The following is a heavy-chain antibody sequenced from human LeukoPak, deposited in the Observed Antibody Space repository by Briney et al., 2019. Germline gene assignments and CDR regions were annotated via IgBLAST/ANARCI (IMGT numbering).Heavy chain of an antibody. Sequence: SETLSLTCTVSGGSLSSSGHWWVWIRQPPGKGLEWIGSIHYSGKVYYNPSLKSRVTTSVDTSTDQFSLKSSSATAADTAIYYCARQSGDQSSAWYFDAWGQGTLVTVSS. V-gene: IGHV4-39*01. D-gene: IGHD6-19*01. CDR2: IHYSGKV. J-gene: IGHJ4*02. CDR3: ARQSGDQSSAWYFDA. CDR1: GGSLSSSGHW.